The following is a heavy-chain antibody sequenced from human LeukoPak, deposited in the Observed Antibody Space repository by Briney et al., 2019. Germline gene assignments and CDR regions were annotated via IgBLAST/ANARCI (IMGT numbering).Heavy chain of an antibody. CDR1: GGSISSYY. Sequence: PSETLSLTCTVSGGSISSYYWSWIRQPPGKGLEWIGYIYYSGSTNYNPSLKSRVTISVDTSKNQFSLKLSSVTAADTAVYYCARVYSNPTSYYYYYYMDVWGKGTTVTVPS. D-gene: IGHD4-11*01. CDR2: IYYSGST. CDR3: ARVYSNPTSYYYYYYMDV. J-gene: IGHJ6*03. V-gene: IGHV4-59*01.